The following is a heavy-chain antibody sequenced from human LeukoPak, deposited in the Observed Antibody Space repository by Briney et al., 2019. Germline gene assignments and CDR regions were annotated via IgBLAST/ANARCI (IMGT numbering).Heavy chain of an antibody. V-gene: IGHV5-51*01. J-gene: IGHJ4*02. CDR3: ARGLHGYAYGV. Sequence: GESLQISCQDSIYSFTTYWFAWVRQLPGKGLEWMGLIHPGDSDTRYSTSFQGQVTISADKSIRTVYLQWSSLKASDTAMYYCARGLHGYAYGVWGQGTLVTVSS. CDR1: IYSFTTYW. D-gene: IGHD5-18*01. CDR2: IHPGDSDT.